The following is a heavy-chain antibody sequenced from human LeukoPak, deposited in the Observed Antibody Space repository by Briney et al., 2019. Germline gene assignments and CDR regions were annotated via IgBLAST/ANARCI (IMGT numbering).Heavy chain of an antibody. CDR1: GFTFSSYG. J-gene: IGHJ4*02. Sequence: TGGSLRLSCAASGFTFSSYGMHWVRQAPGKGLEWVAFIRYDGSNKYYADSVKGRFTISRDNSKNTLYLQMNSLRAEDTAVYYCARGRTLGYSYGYDDYWGQGTLVTVSS. CDR2: IRYDGSNK. V-gene: IGHV3-30*02. CDR3: ARGRTLGYSYGYDDY. D-gene: IGHD5-18*01.